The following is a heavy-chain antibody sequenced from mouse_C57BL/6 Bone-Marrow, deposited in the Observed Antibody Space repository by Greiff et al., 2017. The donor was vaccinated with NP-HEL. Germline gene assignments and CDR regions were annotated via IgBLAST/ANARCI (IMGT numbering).Heavy chain of an antibody. CDR3: ARGSSYDWYFDV. CDR2: IYPGDGDT. Sequence: VQLQQSGAELVKPGASVKISCKASGYAFSSYWMNWVKQRPGKGLEWIGQIYPGDGDTNYNGKFKGKATLTADKSSSTAYRQLSSLTSEDSAVYFCARGSSYDWYFDVWGTGTTVTVSS. CDR1: GYAFSSYW. D-gene: IGHD1-1*01. J-gene: IGHJ1*03. V-gene: IGHV1-80*01.